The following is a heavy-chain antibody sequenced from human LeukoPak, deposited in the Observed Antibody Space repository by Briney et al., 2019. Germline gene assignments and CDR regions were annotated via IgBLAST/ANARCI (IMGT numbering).Heavy chain of an antibody. Sequence: HPGGSLRLSCAASGFRFSDYGMHWVRQSAGKGLEWVAFMQYDGIDRFYGDSVKGRFTISRDNAKNSLYLQMNSLRAEDTAVYYCASVVTTFASEDYWGQGTLVTVSS. CDR2: MQYDGIDR. V-gene: IGHV3-30*02. D-gene: IGHD3-16*01. CDR3: ASVVTTFASEDY. J-gene: IGHJ4*02. CDR1: GFRFSDYG.